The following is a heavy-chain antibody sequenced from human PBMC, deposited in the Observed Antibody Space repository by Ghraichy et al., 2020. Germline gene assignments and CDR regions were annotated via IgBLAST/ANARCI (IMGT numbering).Heavy chain of an antibody. CDR2: IYTSGST. Sequence: SETLSLTCTVSGGSISSYYWSWIRQPPGKGLEWIGYIYTSGSTNYNPSLKSRVTISVDTSKNQFSLKLSSVTAADTAVYYCARVAVGYNWVGDYYGMDVWGQGTTVTVSS. V-gene: IGHV4-4*09. J-gene: IGHJ6*02. D-gene: IGHD5-24*01. CDR3: ARVAVGYNWVGDYYGMDV. CDR1: GGSISSYY.